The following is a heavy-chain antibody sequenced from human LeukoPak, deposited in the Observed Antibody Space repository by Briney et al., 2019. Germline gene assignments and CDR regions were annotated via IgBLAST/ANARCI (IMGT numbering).Heavy chain of an antibody. V-gene: IGHV3-23*01. CDR3: AKDYYGSGSPFDY. CDR1: GFTFSSYA. CDR2: ISGSGGST. D-gene: IGHD3-10*01. Sequence: PGGSLRLSCAASGFTFSSYAMNWVRQAPGKGLEWVSAISGSGGSTYYADSVKGRFTISRDNSKNTLYLQMNSLRAEDTAVYYCAKDYYGSGSPFDYWGQGTLVTVSS. J-gene: IGHJ4*02.